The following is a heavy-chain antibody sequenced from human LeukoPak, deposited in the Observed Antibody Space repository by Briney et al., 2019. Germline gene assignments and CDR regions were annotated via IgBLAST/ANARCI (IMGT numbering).Heavy chain of an antibody. D-gene: IGHD1-26*01. Sequence: GASVKVSCKASGYTFTGYYMHWVRQAPGQGLEWMGWVNPNSGGTNYAQKFQGRVTMTRDTSISTAYMELSRLRSDDTAVYYCYSRSYYVGVRPMDVWGQGTTVTVSS. CDR2: VNPNSGGT. J-gene: IGHJ6*02. CDR3: YSRSYYVGVRPMDV. CDR1: GYTFTGYY. V-gene: IGHV1-2*02.